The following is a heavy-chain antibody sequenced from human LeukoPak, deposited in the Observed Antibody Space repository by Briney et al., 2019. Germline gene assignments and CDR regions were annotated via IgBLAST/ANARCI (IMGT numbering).Heavy chain of an antibody. J-gene: IGHJ4*02. CDR1: GLAFSAYK. D-gene: IGHD2-15*01. V-gene: IGHV3-74*01. CDR3: ARREGDCSGGTCYLDY. CDR2: ISTDGYTT. Sequence: GGSMRLSCAASGLAFSAYKMHWVRQAPRKGLVWVSRISTDGYTTDYADFVQGRFTASRDNAKNTLYLQMNSLRAEDTAVYYCARREGDCSGGTCYLDYWGQGTLVTVSS.